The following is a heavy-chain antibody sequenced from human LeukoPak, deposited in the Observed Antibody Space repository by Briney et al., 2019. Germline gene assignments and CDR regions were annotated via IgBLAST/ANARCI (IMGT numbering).Heavy chain of an antibody. V-gene: IGHV1-2*06. CDR1: GYTFTCYY. J-gene: IGHJ4*02. CDR3: ARWEKVGATKY. Sequence: ASVKVSCKASGYTFTCYYMYWVRQAPGQGLEWMGRINPNSGGTNYAQKFQGRVTMTRDTSISTAYMELSRLRSDDTAVYYCARWEKVGATKYWGQGTLVTVSS. D-gene: IGHD1-26*01. CDR2: INPNSGGT.